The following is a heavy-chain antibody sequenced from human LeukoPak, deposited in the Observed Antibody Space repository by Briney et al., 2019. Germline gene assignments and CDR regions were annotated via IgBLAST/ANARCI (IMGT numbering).Heavy chain of an antibody. CDR1: GGSISSSSYY. CDR2: IYYSGST. J-gene: IGHJ4*02. D-gene: IGHD3-10*01. V-gene: IGHV4-39*01. Sequence: SETLSLTCTVSGGSISSSSYYWGWIRQPPGKGLEWIGSIYYSGSTYYNPSLKSRVTISVDTSKNQFSLKLSSVTAADTAVYYCARGGLVPYYYGSGSPGFDYWGQGTLVTVSS. CDR3: ARGGLVPYYYGSGSPGFDY.